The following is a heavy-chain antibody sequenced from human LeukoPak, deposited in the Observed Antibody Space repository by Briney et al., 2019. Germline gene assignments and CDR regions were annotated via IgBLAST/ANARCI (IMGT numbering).Heavy chain of an antibody. V-gene: IGHV4-34*01. CDR1: GGSFSGYY. D-gene: IGHD3-3*01. CDR3: ARIRRGFWSGLDY. Sequence: SETLSLTCAVYGGSFSGYYWSWIRQPPGKGLEWIGEINHSGSTNYNPSLKSRVTISVDTSKNQFSLKRSSVTAADTAVYYCARIRRGFWSGLDYWGQGTLVTVSS. CDR2: INHSGST. J-gene: IGHJ4*02.